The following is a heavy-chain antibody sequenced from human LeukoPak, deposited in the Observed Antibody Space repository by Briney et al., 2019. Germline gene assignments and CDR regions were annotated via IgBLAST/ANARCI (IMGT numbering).Heavy chain of an antibody. CDR3: AREVAGTPWIDY. D-gene: IGHD6-19*01. J-gene: IGHJ4*02. V-gene: IGHV4-39*02. CDR1: GGSISTSSYY. CDR2: IYYSGST. Sequence: ASETLSLTCTVSGGSISTSSYYWGWIRQPPGKGLECIGNIYYSGSTYNNPSLKSRVTISVDTSKNQFSLKLNSVTATDTAVYYCAREVAGTPWIDYWGQGTLVTVSS.